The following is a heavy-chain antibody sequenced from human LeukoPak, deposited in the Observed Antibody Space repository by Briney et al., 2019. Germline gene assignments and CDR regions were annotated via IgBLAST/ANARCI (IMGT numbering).Heavy chain of an antibody. J-gene: IGHJ3*02. CDR2: VNPKSGNT. Sequence: GASVKVSCKASGYTFTSYDINWVRQAPGQGLEWMGWVNPKSGNTGYKKNFQSRVTITKDTSTTTAYMELSSLTSDDTAVYYCGRDSSSWFEGNDAFDIWGQGTMVTVSS. V-gene: IGHV1-8*03. CDR3: GRDSSSWFEGNDAFDI. CDR1: GYTFTSYD. D-gene: IGHD6-13*01.